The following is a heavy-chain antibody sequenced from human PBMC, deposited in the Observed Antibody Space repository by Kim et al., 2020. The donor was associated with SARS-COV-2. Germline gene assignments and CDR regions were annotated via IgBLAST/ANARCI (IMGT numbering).Heavy chain of an antibody. CDR2: IKQDGSEK. V-gene: IGHV3-7*01. CDR3: ARAKGMTTVTTYNYYYYYMDV. D-gene: IGHD4-17*01. Sequence: GGSLRLSCAASGFTFSSYWMSWVRQAPGKGLEWVANIKQDGSEKYYVDSVKGRFTISRDNAKNSLYLQMNSLRAEDTAVYYCARAKGMTTVTTYNYYYYYMDVWGKGTTVTVSS. J-gene: IGHJ6*03. CDR1: GFTFSSYW.